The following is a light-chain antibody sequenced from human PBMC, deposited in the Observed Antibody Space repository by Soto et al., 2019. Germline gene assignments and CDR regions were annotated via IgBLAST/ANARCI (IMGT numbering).Light chain of an antibody. CDR2: AAS. CDR3: QQSYNTPIT. V-gene: IGKV1-39*01. CDR1: QSISSY. Sequence: DIPMTQSPSSLSASVGDRVTITCRASQSISSYLNWYQQKPGKAPKLLIYAASSLQSGVPSRFSGSGSGTDFTLTISSLQPEDSATYYCQQSYNTPITFGQGTRLEIK. J-gene: IGKJ5*01.